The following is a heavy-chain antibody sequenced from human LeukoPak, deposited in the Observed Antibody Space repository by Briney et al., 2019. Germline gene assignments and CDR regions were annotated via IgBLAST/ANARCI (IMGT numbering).Heavy chain of an antibody. CDR1: GGSISIGSYY. CDR2: IYTSGST. J-gene: IGHJ3*02. V-gene: IGHV4-61*02. D-gene: IGHD2-15*01. Sequence: PSQTLSLTCTVSGGSISIGSYYWSWIRQPAGKGLEWIVRIYTSGSTNYNPSLKSRVTISVDTSKNQFSLKLSSVTAADTAVYYCARGARCSGGSCYSASAKFGAFDIWGQGTMVTVSS. CDR3: ARGARCSGGSCYSASAKFGAFDI.